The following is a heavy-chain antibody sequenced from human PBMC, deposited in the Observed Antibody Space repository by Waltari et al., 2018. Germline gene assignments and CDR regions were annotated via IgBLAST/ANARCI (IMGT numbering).Heavy chain of an antibody. Sequence: EVQLVESGGGLVKPGGSLRLSCAASGFTFSSYRMNWVRQAPGKGPEWVSSISSSSSYIYYADSVKGRFTISRDNAKNSLYLQMNSLRAEDTAVYYCARELRFLEWLNDYWGQGTLVTVSS. CDR3: ARELRFLEWLNDY. CDR2: ISSSSSYI. CDR1: GFTFSSYR. V-gene: IGHV3-21*01. J-gene: IGHJ4*02. D-gene: IGHD3-3*01.